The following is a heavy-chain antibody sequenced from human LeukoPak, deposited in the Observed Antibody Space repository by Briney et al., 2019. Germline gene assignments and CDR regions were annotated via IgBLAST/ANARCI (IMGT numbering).Heavy chain of an antibody. J-gene: IGHJ5*02. CDR3: ARDWGRSTNWFDP. CDR2: IINSGVNT. Sequence: PGGSLRLSCTASGFTFSNYAMNWVRHTPGKRLEWVSSIINSGVNTYYAASVKGRFTIPRDNSKNTMYLQMNSLRAEDTAVYYCARDWGRSTNWFDPWGQGTLVTVSS. D-gene: IGHD3-16*01. V-gene: IGHV3-23*01. CDR1: GFTFSNYA.